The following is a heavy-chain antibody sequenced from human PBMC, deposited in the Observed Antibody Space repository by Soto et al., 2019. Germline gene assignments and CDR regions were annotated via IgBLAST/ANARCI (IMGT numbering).Heavy chain of an antibody. D-gene: IGHD3-16*01. J-gene: IGHJ6*02. CDR1: GYTFSDFD. CDR3: ARGNPFNYAGFDV. V-gene: IGHV1-8*01. CDR2: MNAKSGDT. Sequence: QAHLEQSGAEVKRPGASVKVSCKASGYTFSDFDINWLRQASGQGPEWMGWMNAKSGDTFFAQRFQGKFNMTRATSLSTAYMEVGSLTSDDTAMYYCARGNPFNYAGFDVWGQGTTVAVSS.